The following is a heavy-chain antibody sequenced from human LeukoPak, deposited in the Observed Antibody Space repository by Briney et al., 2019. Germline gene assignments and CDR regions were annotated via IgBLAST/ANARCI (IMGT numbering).Heavy chain of an antibody. V-gene: IGHV3-23*01. J-gene: IGHJ4*02. CDR2: ISGSGGST. CDR3: AKGMNPLPSYDDY. D-gene: IGHD3-3*01. CDR1: GFTFSSYA. Sequence: PWGSLRLPCSASGFTFSSYAMSWVRQAPGEGLEWVSAISGSGGSTYYADSVKGRFTISRDNSKNTLYLQMNSLRAEDTAVYYCAKGMNPLPSYDDYWGQGTLVTVSS.